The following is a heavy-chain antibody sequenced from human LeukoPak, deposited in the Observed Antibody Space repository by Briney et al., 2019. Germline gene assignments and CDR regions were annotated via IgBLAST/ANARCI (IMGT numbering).Heavy chain of an antibody. Sequence: GGSLRLSCAASGFTFSSYGMHWVRQAPGKGLEWVAVISYDGSNKYYADSVKGRFTISRDNSKNTLYLQMNSLRAEDTAVYYCARELSSGWYTLDSWGQGTLVTVSS. D-gene: IGHD6-19*01. CDR1: GFTFSSYG. J-gene: IGHJ4*02. CDR3: ARELSSGWYTLDS. V-gene: IGHV3-30*03. CDR2: ISYDGSNK.